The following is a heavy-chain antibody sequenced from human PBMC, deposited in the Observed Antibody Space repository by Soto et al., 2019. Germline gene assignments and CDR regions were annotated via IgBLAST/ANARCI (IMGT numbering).Heavy chain of an antibody. CDR2: ILFDGSDN. J-gene: IGHJ6*03. V-gene: IGHV3-30*18. CDR1: GFSFNNYG. CDR3: VKDMGYCSGGSCYWGAYFYYYMDV. Sequence: QVQLVESGGGVVQPGGSLRLSCAASGFSFNNYGMHWVRQAPGKGLEWVAVILFDGSDNWYADSVKGRFTISRDNSKNNLYLNMNSLTAEDTAVYYCVKDMGYCSGGSCYWGAYFYYYMDVWGKGTTVTVSS. D-gene: IGHD2-15*01.